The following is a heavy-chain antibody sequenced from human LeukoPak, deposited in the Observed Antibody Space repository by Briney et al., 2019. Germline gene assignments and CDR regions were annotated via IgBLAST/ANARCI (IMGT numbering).Heavy chain of an antibody. V-gene: IGHV3-21*01. Sequence: GGSLRLSCAASGFTFSRYSMNWVRQAPGKGLEWVSSISISSNYIYYADSVKGRFTISRDNAKNSLYLQVNSLRAEDTAVYYCARGSRLGVVGRDAFDIWGRGTVVTVSS. CDR3: ARGSRLGVVGRDAFDI. CDR2: ISISSNYI. CDR1: GFTFSRYS. D-gene: IGHD3-3*01. J-gene: IGHJ3*02.